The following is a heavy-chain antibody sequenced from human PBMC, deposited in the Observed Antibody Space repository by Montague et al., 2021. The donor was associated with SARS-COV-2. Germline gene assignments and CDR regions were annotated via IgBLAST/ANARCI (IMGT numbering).Heavy chain of an antibody. D-gene: IGHD5-12*01. Sequence: SETLSLTCTVSGGSINGSSYYWGWIRQAPGKERVGIGTIIYNGRTYHNPSLKSRVTMAVDTSKNQFSLKLSSVTAADTAVYYCARLDLRWLRCGYSDYWGQGNLVTVSS. CDR1: GGSINGSSYY. CDR2: IIYNGRT. J-gene: IGHJ4*02. CDR3: ARLDLRWLRCGYSDY. V-gene: IGHV4-39*01.